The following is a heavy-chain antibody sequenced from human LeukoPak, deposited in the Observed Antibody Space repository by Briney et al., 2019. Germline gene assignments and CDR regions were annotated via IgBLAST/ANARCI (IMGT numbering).Heavy chain of an antibody. CDR2: INPSGGRI. CDR1: GYTFTSYY. Sequence: ASVNVSCKASGYTFTSYYMHWVRQAPGQGLEWMGIINPSGGRISYAQKFQGRVTMTRDTSTSTVYMELNSLRSEDTAVYYCARGGSGNYFYYFDYWGQGTLVTVFS. D-gene: IGHD3-16*01. V-gene: IGHV1-46*01. J-gene: IGHJ4*02. CDR3: ARGGSGNYFYYFDY.